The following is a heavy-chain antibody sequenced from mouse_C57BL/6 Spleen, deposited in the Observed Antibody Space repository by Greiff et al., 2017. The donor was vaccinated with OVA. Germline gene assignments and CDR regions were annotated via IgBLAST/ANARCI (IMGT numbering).Heavy chain of an antibody. Sequence: EVKLVESGGDLVKPGGSLKLSCAASGFTFSSYGMSWVRQTPDKRLEWVATISSGGSYTYYPDSVKGRFTISRDNAKNTLYLQMSSLKSEDTAMYYCAEYYYAMDYWGQGTSVTVSS. CDR2: ISSGGSYT. J-gene: IGHJ4*01. CDR3: AEYYYAMDY. V-gene: IGHV5-6*01. CDR1: GFTFSSYG.